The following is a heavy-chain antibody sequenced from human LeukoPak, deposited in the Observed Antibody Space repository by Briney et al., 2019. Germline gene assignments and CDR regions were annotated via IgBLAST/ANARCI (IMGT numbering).Heavy chain of an antibody. J-gene: IGHJ6*04. CDR1: GFTFSSYG. V-gene: IGHV3-30*18. D-gene: IGHD3-9*01. CDR2: ISYDGSNK. CDR3: AKDPERYFDWLFDTRDYGMDV. Sequence: GGSLRLSCAASGFTFSSYGMHWVRQAPGKGLQWVAVISYDGSNKYYADSVKGRFTISRDNSKNTLYLQMNSLRAEDTTVYYCAKDPERYFDWLFDTRDYGMDVWGKGTTVTVSS.